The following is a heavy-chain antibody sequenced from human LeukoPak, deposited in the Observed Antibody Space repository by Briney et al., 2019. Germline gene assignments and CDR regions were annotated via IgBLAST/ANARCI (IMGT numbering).Heavy chain of an antibody. CDR2: ISSSSSTI. CDR3: ARDSVAGANDY. J-gene: IGHJ4*02. Sequence: GGSLRLSCAASGFTFSDYYMSWIRQAPGKGLEWVSYISSSSSTIYYADSVKGRFTISRDNAKNSLYLQMNSLRAEDTAVYYCARDSVAGANDYWGQGTLVTVSS. V-gene: IGHV3-11*04. CDR1: GFTFSDYY. D-gene: IGHD6-19*01.